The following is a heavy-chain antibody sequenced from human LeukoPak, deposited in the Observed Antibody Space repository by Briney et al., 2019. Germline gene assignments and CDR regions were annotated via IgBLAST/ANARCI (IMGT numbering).Heavy chain of an antibody. CDR1: GYSFTAYY. V-gene: IGHV1-2*02. D-gene: IGHD3-10*01. Sequence: GASVKVSCKASGYSFTAYYIHWVRQAPGQGLEYMGWINPNSGGTNSSQRFQARVTLTRDTSISTAFMELTSLTSDDTAVYYCARAYGSGSSYHPDYWGQGTLVTVSS. CDR3: ARAYGSGSSYHPDY. CDR2: INPNSGGT. J-gene: IGHJ4*02.